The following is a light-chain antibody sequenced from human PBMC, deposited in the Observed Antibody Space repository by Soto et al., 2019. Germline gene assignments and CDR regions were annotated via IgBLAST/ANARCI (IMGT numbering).Light chain of an antibody. Sequence: QSALTQPPSVSGAPGQRVSISCTRSTSNIGAPYDVHWYQHLPGTAPKLLIYGDNNRPSGVPDRFSGSKSGTSASLAITRLQAEDEADYYCQSYDISLHNYVFGTGTKVTVL. V-gene: IGLV1-40*01. CDR3: QSYDISLHNYV. CDR2: GDN. J-gene: IGLJ1*01. CDR1: TSNIGAPYD.